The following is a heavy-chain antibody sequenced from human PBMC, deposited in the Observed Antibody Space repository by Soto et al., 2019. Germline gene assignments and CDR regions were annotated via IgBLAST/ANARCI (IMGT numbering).Heavy chain of an antibody. D-gene: IGHD6-13*01. J-gene: IGHJ6*02. CDR2: IYSDGTT. V-gene: IGHV3-53*01. CDR3: ARGPRIAAAGTGYYYYYGMDV. Sequence: EVQLVESGGGLIQPGGSLRLSCAASGFTVSSHYMSWVRQAPGKGLEWVSVIYSDGTTYYADSVKGRFTISRDNSKNTLYFQMNSLRAEDTAVYYCARGPRIAAAGTGYYYYYGMDVWGQGTTVTVSS. CDR1: GFTVSSHY.